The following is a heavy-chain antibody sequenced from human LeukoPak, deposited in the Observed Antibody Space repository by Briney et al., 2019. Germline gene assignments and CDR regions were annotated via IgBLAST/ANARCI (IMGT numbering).Heavy chain of an antibody. CDR3: ARDGPGPERNFDWFDYFDY. D-gene: IGHD3-9*01. J-gene: IGHJ4*02. CDR2: ISSSGSTI. Sequence: GGSLRLSCAASGFTFSSYEMNWVRQAPGKGLEWVSYISSSGSTIYYADSVKGRFTISRDNAKNSLYLQMNSLRAEDTAVYYCARDGPGPERNFDWFDYFDYWGQGTLVAVSS. V-gene: IGHV3-48*03. CDR1: GFTFSSYE.